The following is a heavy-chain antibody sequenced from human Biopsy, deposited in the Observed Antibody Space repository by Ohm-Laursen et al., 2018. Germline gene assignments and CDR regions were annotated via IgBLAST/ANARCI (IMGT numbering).Heavy chain of an antibody. Sequence: SETLSFTCAVSGDSINNYYWSWIRQPAGQGLEWIGRIYTSGSPNYNLSLESRVTMSVDTYKNQFPLNLRSVTAADTAVYYCARGTGRYYVYGAFDIWGQGTVVTVSS. D-gene: IGHD1-26*01. CDR1: GDSINNYY. J-gene: IGHJ3*02. V-gene: IGHV4-4*07. CDR3: ARGTGRYYVYGAFDI. CDR2: IYTSGSP.